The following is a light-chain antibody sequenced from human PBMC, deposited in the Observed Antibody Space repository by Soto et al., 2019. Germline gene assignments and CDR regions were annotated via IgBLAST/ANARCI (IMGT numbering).Light chain of an antibody. CDR1: QTIGSW. V-gene: IGKV1-5*03. CDR3: QHYNSYSEP. Sequence: DIQVTQSASTLSGTVRDRGTITFRASQTIGSWLAWYQQKPGKAPKLLIYKASTLKSGVPSRFSGSGSGTEFTLTISSLQPDDFATYYCQHYNSYSEPFGQGAKVAIK. J-gene: IGKJ1*01. CDR2: KAS.